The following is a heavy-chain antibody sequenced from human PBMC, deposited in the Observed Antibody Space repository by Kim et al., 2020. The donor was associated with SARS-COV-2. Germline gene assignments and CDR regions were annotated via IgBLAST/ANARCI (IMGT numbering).Heavy chain of an antibody. D-gene: IGHD6-13*01. CDR3: ARGLLKQQLVRYYYYYYGMDV. CDR2: ISSSSSTI. V-gene: IGHV3-48*02. J-gene: IGHJ6*02. Sequence: GGSLRLSCAASGFTFSSYSMNWVRQAPGKGLEWVSYISSSSSTIYYADSVKGRFTISRDNTKNPLYLQMNSLRDEDTAVYYCARGLLKQQLVRYYYYYYGMDVWGQGTTVTVSS. CDR1: GFTFSSYS.